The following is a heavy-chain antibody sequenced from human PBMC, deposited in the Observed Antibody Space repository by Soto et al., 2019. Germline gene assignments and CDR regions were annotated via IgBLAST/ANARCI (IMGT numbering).Heavy chain of an antibody. CDR3: ALDGNRGGNGDYVGAFDI. Sequence: QITLKESGPTLVKPTQTLTLTCTFSGFSLSTSGVGVGWIRQPPGKALEWLALIYWDDDKRYSPSLKSRLTKTEYPFKDHVVFTKTIMDPVDTATYYCALDGNRGGNGDYVGAFDIWGQGTMVTVSS. D-gene: IGHD4-17*01. V-gene: IGHV2-5*02. CDR1: GFSLSTSGVG. J-gene: IGHJ3*02. CDR2: IYWDDDK.